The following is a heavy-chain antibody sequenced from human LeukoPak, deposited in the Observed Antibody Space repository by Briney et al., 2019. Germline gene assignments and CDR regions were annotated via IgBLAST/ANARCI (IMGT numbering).Heavy chain of an antibody. V-gene: IGHV1-69*04. D-gene: IGHD3-22*01. Sequence: SVKVSCKASGGTFSSYAISWVRQAPGQGLEWMGRITPILGIANYAQKFQGRVTITADKSTSTAYMELSSLRSEDTAVYYCARDLVTYDSSGLSDYWGQGTLVTVSS. J-gene: IGHJ4*02. CDR1: GGTFSSYA. CDR3: ARDLVTYDSSGLSDY. CDR2: ITPILGIA.